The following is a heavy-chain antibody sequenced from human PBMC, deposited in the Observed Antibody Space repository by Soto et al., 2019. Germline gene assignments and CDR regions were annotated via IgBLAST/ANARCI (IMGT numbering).Heavy chain of an antibody. D-gene: IGHD5-12*01. V-gene: IGHV4-4*02. Sequence: SETLSLTCAVSGGSISSSNWWSWVRQPPGKGLEWIGEIYHSGSTNYNPSLKSRVTISVDKSKNQFSLKLSSVTAADTAVYYCARLGVATIPYYFDYWGQGTLVTVSS. CDR3: ARLGVATIPYYFDY. CDR1: GGSISSSNW. J-gene: IGHJ4*02. CDR2: IYHSGST.